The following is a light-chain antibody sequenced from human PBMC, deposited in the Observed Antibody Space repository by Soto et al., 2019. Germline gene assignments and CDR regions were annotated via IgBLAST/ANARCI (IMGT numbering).Light chain of an antibody. CDR2: AAS. CDR3: QQYGSSHPST. CDR1: QSVSKGH. J-gene: IGKJ5*01. V-gene: IGKV3-20*01. Sequence: EIVLTQSPGTLSLSPGERAILSCRASQSVSKGHLAWYQQKPGQPPRLIIYAASSRATDIPDRVSGIGSGTHFTLTISRLEPEDSAVYYCQQYGSSHPSTFGQGTRLEIK.